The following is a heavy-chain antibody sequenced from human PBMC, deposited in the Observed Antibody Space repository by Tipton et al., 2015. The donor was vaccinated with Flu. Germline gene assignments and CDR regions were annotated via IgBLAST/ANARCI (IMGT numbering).Heavy chain of an antibody. J-gene: IGHJ6*03. CDR2: IYNSGST. D-gene: IGHD2-2*02. Sequence: TLSLTCTVSGGSISSYYWTWIRQPAGKGLEWIGHIYNSGSTNFNPSLKSRVTMSVDTSKNQFSLKLSSVTTADTAVYYCARGGELAAAIVPYFYMDVWGIGTTVTVSS. CDR1: GGSISSYY. CDR3: ARGGELAAAIVPYFYMDV. V-gene: IGHV4-4*07.